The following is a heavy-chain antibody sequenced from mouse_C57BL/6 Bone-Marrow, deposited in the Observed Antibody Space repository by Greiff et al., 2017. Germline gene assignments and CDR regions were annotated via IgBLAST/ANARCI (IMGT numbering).Heavy chain of an antibody. CDR2: IDPSDSYT. J-gene: IGHJ2*01. D-gene: IGHD2-3*01. CDR1: GYTFTSYW. Sequence: QVHVKQPGAELVMPGASVKLSCKASGYTFTSYWMHWVKQRPGQGLEWIGEIDPSDSYTNYNQEFKGKSTLTVDKSSSTAYMQLSSLTSEDSAVYYCARDDGYYDYFDYWGQGTTLTVSS. V-gene: IGHV1-69*01. CDR3: ARDDGYYDYFDY.